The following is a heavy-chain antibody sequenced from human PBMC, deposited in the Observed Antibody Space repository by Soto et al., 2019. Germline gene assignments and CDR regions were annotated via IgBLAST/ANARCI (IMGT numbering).Heavy chain of an antibody. V-gene: IGHV3-21*01. CDR2: ISSSSSYI. D-gene: IGHD6-6*01. J-gene: IGHJ4*02. CDR3: ARDLYSSSARYFDY. CDR1: GFTFSSFS. Sequence: EVQLVESGGGLVKPGGSLRLSCAASGFTFSSFSMNWVRQAPGKGLEWVSSISSSSSYIYYADSVKGRFTISRDNAKNSLYLQMNSLRAEDTAVYYCARDLYSSSARYFDYWGQGTLVTVSS.